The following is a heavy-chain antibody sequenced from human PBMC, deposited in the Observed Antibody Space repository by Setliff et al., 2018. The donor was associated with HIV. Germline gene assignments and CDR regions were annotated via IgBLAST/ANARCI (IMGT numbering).Heavy chain of an antibody. CDR2: ISSSSSSI. J-gene: IGHJ5*02. D-gene: IGHD5-12*01. CDR3: ARVASGYDYGWLDP. Sequence: GGSLRLSCVGSGFTFNGHAMNWVRQAPGKGLEWVPYISSSSSSIYYGDSVKGRFTISRDNAKNSLDLQMNSLRAEDTAVYYCARVASGYDYGWLDPWGQGTLVTVSS. V-gene: IGHV3-48*01. CDR1: GFTFNGHA.